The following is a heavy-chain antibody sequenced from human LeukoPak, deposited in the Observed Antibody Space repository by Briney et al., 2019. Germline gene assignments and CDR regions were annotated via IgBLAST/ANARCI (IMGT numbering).Heavy chain of an antibody. CDR1: GYTLTELS. Sequence: ASVTVSCKVSGYTLTELSMHWVRQAPGKGLEWMGGFDPEDGETIYAQKFQGRVTMTEDTSTDTAYMELSSLRSEDTAVYYCATGVRPSYYYDSSGYYRPLDYWGQGTLVTVSS. CDR2: FDPEDGET. J-gene: IGHJ4*02. V-gene: IGHV1-24*01. CDR3: ATGVRPSYYYDSSGYYRPLDY. D-gene: IGHD3-22*01.